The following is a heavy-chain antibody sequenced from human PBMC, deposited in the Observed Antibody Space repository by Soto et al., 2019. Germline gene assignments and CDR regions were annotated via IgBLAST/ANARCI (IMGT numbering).Heavy chain of an antibody. D-gene: IGHD2-15*01. J-gene: IGHJ4*02. V-gene: IGHV1-69*12. CDR3: ARESRYCSGGSCYFLPGIDY. CDR1: GGTFSSYA. Sequence: QVQLVQSGAEVKKPGSSVKVSCKASGGTFSSYAISWVRQAPGQGLEWMGGIIPIFGTANYAQKFQGRVTITADESTSTAYRELSSMRSEDTAVYDCARESRYCSGGSCYFLPGIDYWGQGTLVTVSS. CDR2: IIPIFGTA.